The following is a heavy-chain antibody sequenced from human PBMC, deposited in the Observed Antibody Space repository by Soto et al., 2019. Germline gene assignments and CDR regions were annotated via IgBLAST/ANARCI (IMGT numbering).Heavy chain of an antibody. CDR2: IYHSGST. CDR1: GYSISSGYY. J-gene: IGHJ4*02. Sequence: KPSETLSLTCAVSGYSISSGYYWGWIRQPPGKGLEWIGSIYHSGSTYYNPSLKSRVTISVDTSKNQFSLKLSSVTAADTAVYYCARVPVAGYSSGWYFDYWGQGTLVTVSS. V-gene: IGHV4-38-2*01. CDR3: ARVPVAGYSSGWYFDY. D-gene: IGHD6-19*01.